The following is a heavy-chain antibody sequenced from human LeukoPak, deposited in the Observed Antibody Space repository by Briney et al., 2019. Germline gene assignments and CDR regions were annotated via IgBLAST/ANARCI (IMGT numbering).Heavy chain of an antibody. CDR2: IYHSGST. J-gene: IGHJ4*02. CDR1: GGSIISTNW. V-gene: IGHV4-4*02. CDR3: ARGGSSGGASQYYFDY. Sequence: PSGTLSLTCAVSGGSIISTNWWNWVRQFPGKGLEWIGEIYHSGSTNYNPSLKSRVTISVDKSKNQFSLKLNSVTAADTAVYYCARGGSSGGASQYYFDYWGQGTLVTVSS. D-gene: IGHD6-19*01.